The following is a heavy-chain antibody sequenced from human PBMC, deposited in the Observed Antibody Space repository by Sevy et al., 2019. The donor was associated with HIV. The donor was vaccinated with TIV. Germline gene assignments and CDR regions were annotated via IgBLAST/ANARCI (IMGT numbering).Heavy chain of an antibody. D-gene: IGHD1-26*01. CDR1: GVTVSNNY. J-gene: IGHJ4*02. CDR3: ARDPTGSYYG. V-gene: IGHV3-53*05. Sequence: GGSLRLSCAASGVTVSNNYMSWVRQAPGKGPEWVAIIYSNGVTSYADSVKGRFTISRDNSQNTVYLQMNSLRIEDTAVYCCARDPTGSYYGWGQGTLVTVSS. CDR2: IYSNGVT.